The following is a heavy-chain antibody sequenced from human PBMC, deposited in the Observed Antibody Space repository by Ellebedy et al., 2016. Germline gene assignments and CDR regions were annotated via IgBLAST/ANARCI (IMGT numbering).Heavy chain of an antibody. J-gene: IGHJ4*02. V-gene: IGHV3-15*01. CDR2: IKSKTDGGAA. Sequence: GGSLRLSCAASGSTFSNAWMNWVRQAPGKGLEWVGRIKSKTDGGAADYAAPVRGRFTISRDDSKNTLYLQMNSLKTEDTAVYFCTTVYRYNYDSVWGQGTLVTVPS. CDR3: TTVYRYNYDSV. CDR1: GSTFSNAW. D-gene: IGHD5-18*01.